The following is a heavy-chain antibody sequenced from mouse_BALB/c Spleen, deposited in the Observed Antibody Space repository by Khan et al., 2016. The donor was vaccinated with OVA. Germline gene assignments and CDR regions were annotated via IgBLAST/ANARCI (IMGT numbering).Heavy chain of an antibody. D-gene: IGHD2-14*01. CDR3: ARGYDVFAS. CDR1: GYSFTLYY. V-gene: IGHV1-26*01. J-gene: IGHJ3*01. CDR2: VNPNTDNI. Sequence: EVQLQESGPDLVKPAASVTMSCKASGYSFTLYYMSWVKQRHGKSLEWIGRVNPNTDNINYNQEFKGKAILTVDKSSNTVYMELRSLTSEDSAVYFYARGYDVFASWGQGTLVTVSA.